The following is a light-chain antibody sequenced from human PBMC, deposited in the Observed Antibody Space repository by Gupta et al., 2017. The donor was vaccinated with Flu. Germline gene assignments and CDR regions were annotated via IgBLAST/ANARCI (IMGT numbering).Light chain of an antibody. CDR3: CSYAGTFTFV. V-gene: IGLV2-11*03. J-gene: IGLJ2*01. CDR2: GVT. CDR1: SSDGGNYDY. Sequence: SSDGGNYDYVSWYQQHPGKAPKLMIDGVTMRPSGVPDRFSGSKSGNTASLAISGLQAEDEADYYCCSYAGTFTFVFGGGTKLTVL.